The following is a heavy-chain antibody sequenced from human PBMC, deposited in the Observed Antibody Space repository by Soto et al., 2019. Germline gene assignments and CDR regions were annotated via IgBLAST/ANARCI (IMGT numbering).Heavy chain of an antibody. Sequence: ESGGGVVQPGRSLRLSCAASGFTFSSYGMHWVRQAPGKGLEWVAVISYDGSNKYYADSVKGRFTISRDNSKNTLYLQMNSLRAEDTAVYYCAKDVVVGATTGLGDYYYYYGMDVRGQGTTVTVSS. V-gene: IGHV3-30*18. CDR3: AKDVVVGATTGLGDYYYYYGMDV. D-gene: IGHD1-26*01. CDR2: ISYDGSNK. J-gene: IGHJ6*02. CDR1: GFTFSSYG.